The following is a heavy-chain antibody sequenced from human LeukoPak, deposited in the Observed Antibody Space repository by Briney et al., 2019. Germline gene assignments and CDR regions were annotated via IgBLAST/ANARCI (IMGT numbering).Heavy chain of an antibody. J-gene: IGHJ4*02. Sequence: GASVKVSCKASGGTFSSYAISWVRQAPGQGLEWMRGIIPIFGTANYAQKFQGRVTITADESTSTAYMELRSLRSDDTAVYYCARSPDSSGPIDYWGQGTLVTVSS. D-gene: IGHD2-15*01. CDR3: ARSPDSSGPIDY. V-gene: IGHV1-69*13. CDR1: GGTFSSYA. CDR2: IIPIFGTA.